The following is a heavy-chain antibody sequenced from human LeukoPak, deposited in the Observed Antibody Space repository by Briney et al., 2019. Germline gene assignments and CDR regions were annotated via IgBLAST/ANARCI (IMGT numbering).Heavy chain of an antibody. J-gene: IGHJ4*02. CDR3: ARATVRGVIGY. Sequence: SQTLSLTCTVSGGSITSVDYYWSWIRQPPGKGLEWIGYIYCSGSTYYNPSLKSRVTISVDTSKNQFSLKLSSVTAADTAVYYCARATVRGVIGYWGQGTVVTVSS. D-gene: IGHD3-10*01. CDR1: GGSITSVDYY. CDR2: IYCSGST. V-gene: IGHV4-30-4*01.